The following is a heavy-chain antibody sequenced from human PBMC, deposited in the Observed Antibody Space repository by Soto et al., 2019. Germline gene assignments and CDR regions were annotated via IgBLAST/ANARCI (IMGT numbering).Heavy chain of an antibody. J-gene: IGHJ4*02. D-gene: IGHD6-13*01. Sequence: ASVKVSCKGSGYTLTELAMHGVRQAPGKGLDWMGDFDPEDGETIYAQKFQGRVTISEDTSTDTAYMELSSLRSEDTAVYSCAPLTAAAGNDGIDYWAQGPLVTVSS. V-gene: IGHV1-24*01. CDR3: APLTAAAGNDGIDY. CDR1: GYTLTELA. CDR2: FDPEDGET.